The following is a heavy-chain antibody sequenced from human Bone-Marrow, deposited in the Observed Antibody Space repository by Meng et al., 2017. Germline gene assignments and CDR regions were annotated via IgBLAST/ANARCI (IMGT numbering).Heavy chain of an antibody. V-gene: IGHV3-33*03. D-gene: IGHD6-19*01. Sequence: FIISSDNAKNTLYLQMNSLRDEDTAVYYCAKARSPRYSTGWYLDYWGQGTLVTVSS. CDR3: AKARSPRYSTGWYLDY. J-gene: IGHJ4*02.